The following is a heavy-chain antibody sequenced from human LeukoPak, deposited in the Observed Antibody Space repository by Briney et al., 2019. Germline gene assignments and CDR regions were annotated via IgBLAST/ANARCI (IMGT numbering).Heavy chain of an antibody. Sequence: SETLSLTCAVYGGSFSGYYWSWIRQPPGKGLEWIGEINHSGSTNYNPSLKSRVTISVHTSKNQFSLKLSSVTAADTAVYYCARGRYTYYGSGSYYYYYYYMDVWGKGTTVTVSS. V-gene: IGHV4-34*01. CDR3: ARGRYTYYGSGSYYYYYYYMDV. CDR1: GGSFSGYY. CDR2: INHSGST. J-gene: IGHJ6*03. D-gene: IGHD3-10*01.